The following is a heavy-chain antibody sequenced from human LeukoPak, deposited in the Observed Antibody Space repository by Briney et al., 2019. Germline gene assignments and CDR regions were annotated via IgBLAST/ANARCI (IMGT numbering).Heavy chain of an antibody. CDR1: GSSTSVYW. D-gene: IGHD3-22*01. J-gene: IGHJ4*02. CDR2: VKQDGSER. Sequence: GGSLRLSCEASGSSTSVYWMSWVRQAPGKGLEWVGNVKQDGSERNYVDSVKGRFTISRDSAKKSLYLQMNSLRAEDTAVYYCARDWGAYYHFFDYWGQGTLVTVSS. CDR3: ARDWGAYYHFFDY. V-gene: IGHV3-7*01.